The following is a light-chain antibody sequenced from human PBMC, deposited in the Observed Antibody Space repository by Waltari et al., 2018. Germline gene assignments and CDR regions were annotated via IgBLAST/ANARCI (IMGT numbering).Light chain of an antibody. CDR2: GAS. J-gene: IGKJ5*01. CDR3: QQYGASYSVT. V-gene: IGKV3-20*01. CDR1: ESVTTNY. Sequence: EIVLTQSPGTLSLSQGDTATPSCRAIESVTTNYLAWYQQKFGQAPRLLIYGASNRATGVPGRFSGSGSGTDFTLTITSLTPEDFAVYYCQQYGASYSVTFGQGTRLEIK.